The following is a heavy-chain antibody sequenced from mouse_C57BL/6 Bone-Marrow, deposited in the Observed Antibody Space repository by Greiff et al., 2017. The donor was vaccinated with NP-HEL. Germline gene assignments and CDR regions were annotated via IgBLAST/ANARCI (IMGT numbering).Heavy chain of an antibody. CDR3: TTRLATALDY. V-gene: IGHV14-1*01. CDR2: IDPEDGDT. J-gene: IGHJ2*01. CDR1: GFTITDYY. D-gene: IGHD1-2*01. Sequence: VQLQQSGAELVRPGASVKLSCTASGFTITDYYMHWVKQRPEQGLEWIGRIDPEDGDTDYAPKFQGKATMTAATSSNTAYLQLRSLTSEDTAVYYCTTRLATALDYWGQGTTLTVSS.